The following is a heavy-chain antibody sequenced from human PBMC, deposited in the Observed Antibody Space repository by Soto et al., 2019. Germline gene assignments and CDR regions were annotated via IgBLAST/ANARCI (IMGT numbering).Heavy chain of an antibody. CDR1: GYTFTSYA. CDR2: INAGNGNT. D-gene: IGHD6-13*01. Sequence: QVQLVQSGAEVKKPGASVKVSCKASGYTFTSYAMHWVRQAPGQRLEWMGWINAGNGNTKYSQKFQGRVTITRDTSASTAYMELSSLTSEDTAVYYCARDRSSSWYRGDWFDPWGQGTLVTVSS. J-gene: IGHJ5*02. V-gene: IGHV1-3*01. CDR3: ARDRSSSWYRGDWFDP.